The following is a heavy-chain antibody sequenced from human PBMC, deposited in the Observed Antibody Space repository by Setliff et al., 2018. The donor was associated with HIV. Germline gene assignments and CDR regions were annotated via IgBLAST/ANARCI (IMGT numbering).Heavy chain of an antibody. D-gene: IGHD5-18*01. Sequence: SETLSLTCTVSGGSISNNSYYWGWIRQPPGKGLEWIGSIFHSGSTYYNPSLKSRITISVDTSKNQFSLNLSSVTAADSAVYYCARDGYANGYGYYYFYLDVWGKGTTVTAP. V-gene: IGHV4-39*02. J-gene: IGHJ6*03. CDR3: ARDGYANGYGYYYFYLDV. CDR1: GGSISNNSYY. CDR2: IFHSGST.